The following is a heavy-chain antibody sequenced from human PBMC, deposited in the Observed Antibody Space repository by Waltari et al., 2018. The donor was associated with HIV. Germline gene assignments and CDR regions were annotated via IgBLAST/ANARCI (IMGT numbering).Heavy chain of an antibody. CDR1: GYNFIGYW. D-gene: IGHD1-26*01. V-gene: IGHV5-51*03. J-gene: IGHJ4*02. Sequence: EVQLVQSGAEVKKPGESLRISCKTSGYNFIGYWIGWVRQMPGKGLEWMGIIYPGDSGTRYSPSFQGQVTISADKSINTAYLQWSSLKASDTAMYYCATYYFSGSLQPFGYWGQGTLVTVSS. CDR2: IYPGDSGT. CDR3: ATYYFSGSLQPFGY.